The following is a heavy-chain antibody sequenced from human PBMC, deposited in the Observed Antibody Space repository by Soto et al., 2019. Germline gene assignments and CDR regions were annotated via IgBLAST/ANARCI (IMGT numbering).Heavy chain of an antibody. Sequence: QVQLQESGPGLVKPSETLSLTCTVSGGSVNSGSYYWTWLRQPPGKGLEWIGYLYYNTDTNYNPSLKSRVTISVDTSKNQFSLKLSSVTAADTAVYYCARTYCTTTSCQAHGMDVWGQGTTVTVSS. J-gene: IGHJ6*02. V-gene: IGHV4-61*01. CDR1: GGSVNSGSYY. CDR2: LYYNTDT. D-gene: IGHD2-2*01. CDR3: ARTYCTTTSCQAHGMDV.